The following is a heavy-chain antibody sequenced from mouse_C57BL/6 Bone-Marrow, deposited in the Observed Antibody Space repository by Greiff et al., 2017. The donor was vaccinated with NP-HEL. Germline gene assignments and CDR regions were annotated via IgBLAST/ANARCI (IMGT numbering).Heavy chain of an antibody. V-gene: IGHV5-9-1*02. CDR2: ISSGGDYI. CDR1: GFTFSSYA. J-gene: IGHJ4*01. Sequence: EVKLVESGEGLVKPGGSLKLSCAASGFTFSSYAMSWVRQTPEKRLEWVAYISSGGDYIYYADTVKGRFTISRDNARYTLYLQMSCLQSEVTSMYYCTRDFHVNRAIDYWGHGTSVTFSS. CDR3: TRDFHVNRAIDY. D-gene: IGHD1-2*01.